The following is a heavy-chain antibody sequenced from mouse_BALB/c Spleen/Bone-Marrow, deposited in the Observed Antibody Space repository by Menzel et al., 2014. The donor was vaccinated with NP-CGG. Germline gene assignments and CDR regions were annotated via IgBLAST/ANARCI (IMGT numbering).Heavy chain of an antibody. CDR2: IDPENGDT. V-gene: IGHV14-4*02. D-gene: IGHD2-10*02. CDR1: GFNIKDYY. J-gene: IGHJ2*01. CDR3: NEGYGNYGY. Sequence: VQLKDSGAELVRSGASVKLSCTASGFNIKDYYMHWVKQRPEQGLEWIGRIDPENGDTEYAPKFQGKATMTADTSSNTAYLQLSSLTSEDTAVYYCNEGYGNYGYWGQGTTLTVSS.